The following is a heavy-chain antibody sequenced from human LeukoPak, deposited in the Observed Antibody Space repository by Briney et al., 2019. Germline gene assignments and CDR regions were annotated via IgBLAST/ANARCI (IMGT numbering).Heavy chain of an antibody. V-gene: IGHV4-30-2*01. Sequence: SETLSLTCTVSGGSISSGGYYWSWIRQPPGKGLEWIGYIYHSGSTYYNPSLKSRVTISVDRSKNQFSLKLSSVTAADTAVYYCARSPDIVATASTFDYWGQGTLVTVSS. CDR3: ARSPDIVATASTFDY. CDR2: IYHSGST. J-gene: IGHJ4*02. CDR1: GGSISSGGYY. D-gene: IGHD5-12*01.